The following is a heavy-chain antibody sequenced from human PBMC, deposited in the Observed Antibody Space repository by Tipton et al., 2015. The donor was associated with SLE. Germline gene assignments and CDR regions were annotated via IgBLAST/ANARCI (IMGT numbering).Heavy chain of an antibody. J-gene: IGHJ4*02. CDR2: IYDSGS. Sequence: TLSLTCAVYGGSFSGYSWSWVRQPPGKGLEWIASIYDSGSNYNPSLKNRVTISLDTSKSQFSLRLTPVTAADTAVYYCTGVGSGPGTDYWGQGTLVTVSS. D-gene: IGHD6-13*01. V-gene: IGHV4-59*01. CDR3: TGVGSGPGTDY. CDR1: GGSFSGYS.